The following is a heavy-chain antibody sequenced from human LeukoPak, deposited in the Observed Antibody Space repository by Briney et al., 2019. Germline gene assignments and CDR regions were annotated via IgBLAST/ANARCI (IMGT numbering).Heavy chain of an antibody. CDR1: GGTLSNYP. CDR3: ATTSSTSPVEYFDL. J-gene: IGHJ2*01. Sequence: ASVKVSCKASGGTLSNYPISWVRQAPGQGLEWMGWISAYNGNTNYAQKLQGRVTMTTDTSTDTAYMELSSLRSEDTAVYYCATTSSTSPVEYFDLWGRGTLVTVSS. V-gene: IGHV1-18*01. CDR2: ISAYNGNT. D-gene: IGHD2-2*01.